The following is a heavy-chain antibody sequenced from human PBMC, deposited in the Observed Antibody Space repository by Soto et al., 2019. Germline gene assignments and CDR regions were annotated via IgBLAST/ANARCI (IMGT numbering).Heavy chain of an antibody. CDR3: ARADTAMDPPGS. Sequence: SETLGLTYTVPSRSSREITSFWGWIRQPPGKGLEWIASVYYSGTPYYSPSLKSRVTISIDTSKTQISLKLNSLTAADTAVYYCARADTAMDPPGSWGQGILVT. J-gene: IGHJ5*02. V-gene: IGHV4-39*01. D-gene: IGHD5-18*01. CDR2: VYYSGTP. CDR1: SRSSREITSF.